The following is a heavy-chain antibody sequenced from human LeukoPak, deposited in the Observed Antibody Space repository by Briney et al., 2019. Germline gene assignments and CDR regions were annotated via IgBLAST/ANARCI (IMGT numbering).Heavy chain of an antibody. Sequence: GGSLRLSCAASGFTFSSYSMNWVRQAPGKGLEWVSSISSSSSYKHYADSVKGRFTMSRDNAKNSLFLQMNSLRAEDTAVYYCARDLPTGYSSGWHSVWGQGTLVTVSS. CDR1: GFTFSSYS. J-gene: IGHJ4*02. D-gene: IGHD6-19*01. CDR3: ARDLPTGYSSGWHSV. CDR2: ISSSSSYK. V-gene: IGHV3-21*01.